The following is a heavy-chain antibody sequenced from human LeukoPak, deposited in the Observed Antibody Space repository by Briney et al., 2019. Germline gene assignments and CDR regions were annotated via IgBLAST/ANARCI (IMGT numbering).Heavy chain of an antibody. V-gene: IGHV3-11*01. D-gene: IGHD4-23*01. Sequence: GGSLRLSCAASGFTFSDYYMSWIRRAPGKGLEWVSYISSSSSTIYYADSVKGRFTISRDNSNNTMYLQMNSLRVEDTAVYYCGVNSDYWGQGTLVTVSS. CDR2: ISSSSSTI. CDR1: GFTFSDYY. J-gene: IGHJ4*02. CDR3: GVNSDY.